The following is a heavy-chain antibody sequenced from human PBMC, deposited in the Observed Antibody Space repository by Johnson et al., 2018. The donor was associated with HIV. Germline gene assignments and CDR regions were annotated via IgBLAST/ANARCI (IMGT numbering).Heavy chain of an antibody. D-gene: IGHD4-23*01. V-gene: IGHV3-20*04. CDR1: GFTFEDHG. CDR3: ARRVYGGNSFPAFDI. CDR2: SNWNGGTT. Sequence: VQLVESGGGVVRPGGSLRLSCAASGFTFEDHGMSWVRQAPGKGLEWVAGSNWNGGTTGYAGSVKGRFTISSDDSKNTLDLKMNSLRAEDTAVYYCARRVYGGNSFPAFDIWGQGTMVTVSS. J-gene: IGHJ3*02.